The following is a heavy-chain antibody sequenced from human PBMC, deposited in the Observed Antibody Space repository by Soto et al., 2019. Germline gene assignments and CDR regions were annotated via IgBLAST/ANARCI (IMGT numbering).Heavy chain of an antibody. Sequence: SETLSLTFTVSGGSISSYYWSWIRQPPGKGLEWIGYIYYSGSTNYNPSLKSRVTISVDTSKNQFSLKLSSVTAADTAVYYCARQVLLWFGELSWFDPWGQGTLVTVSS. D-gene: IGHD3-10*01. CDR2: IYYSGST. CDR3: ARQVLLWFGELSWFDP. CDR1: GGSISSYY. J-gene: IGHJ5*02. V-gene: IGHV4-59*08.